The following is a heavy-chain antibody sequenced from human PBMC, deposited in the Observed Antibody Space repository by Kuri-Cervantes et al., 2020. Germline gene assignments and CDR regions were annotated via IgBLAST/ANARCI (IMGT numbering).Heavy chain of an antibody. CDR2: IWYDGSNK. CDR3: ARVAVTTDFDY. D-gene: IGHD4-17*01. V-gene: IGHV3-33*01. CDR1: GFTLSTYG. J-gene: IGHJ4*02. Sequence: GGSLRLSCAASGFTLSTYGMHWVRQAPGKGLEWVAVIWYDGSNKYYADSVKGRFTISRDNSKNTLYLQMNSLRAEDTAVYYCARVAVTTDFDYWGQGTLVTVSS.